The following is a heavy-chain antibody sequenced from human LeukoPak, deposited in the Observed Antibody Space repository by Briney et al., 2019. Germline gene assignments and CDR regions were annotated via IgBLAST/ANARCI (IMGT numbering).Heavy chain of an antibody. CDR1: GFIFSSDG. Sequence: PSGGSLRLSCAASGFIFSSDGTTSVRQAPGKGLEWVSTFGGSGTSTYYADSVKGRFTISRDNSKNTLYLQMNGLRAEDTAVYYCAKGISRDNWGQGHMVNVSS. CDR3: AKGISRDN. D-gene: IGHD3-3*02. V-gene: IGHV3-23*01. J-gene: IGHJ4*02. CDR2: FGGSGTST.